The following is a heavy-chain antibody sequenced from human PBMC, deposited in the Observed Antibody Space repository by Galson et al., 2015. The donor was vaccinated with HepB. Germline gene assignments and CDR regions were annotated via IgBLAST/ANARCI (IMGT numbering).Heavy chain of an antibody. J-gene: IGHJ5*02. CDR1: GFTFRDYA. CDR3: TRVVEGFDP. Sequence: SLRLSCAASGFTFRDYAMSWFRQAPGKGLEWVGFIRHKAYGGTIEYAASVKGRFTISRNDSKSIAYLQMNSLKVEDTAVYYCTRVVEGFDPWGQGTLVTVSS. V-gene: IGHV3-49*03. D-gene: IGHD3-16*02. CDR2: IRHKAYGGTI.